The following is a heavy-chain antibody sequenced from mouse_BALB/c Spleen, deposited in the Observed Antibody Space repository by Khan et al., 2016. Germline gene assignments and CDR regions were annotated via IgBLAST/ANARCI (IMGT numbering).Heavy chain of an antibody. CDR1: GYSITSGYN. J-gene: IGHJ3*01. CDR2: IQYSGTT. Sequence: EVQLVESGPDLVKPSQSLSLTCTVTGYSITSGYNWHWSRQFPGNKLEWMGYIQYSGTTHYNPSLTSRITITRDTSKKQFFLQLNSVTTEDTATNYCARSSAYWGQGTLVTVSA. CDR3: ARSSAY. V-gene: IGHV3-1*02.